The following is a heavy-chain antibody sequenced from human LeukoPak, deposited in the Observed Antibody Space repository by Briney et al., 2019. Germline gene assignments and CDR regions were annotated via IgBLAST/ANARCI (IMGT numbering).Heavy chain of an antibody. CDR1: GGTFSSYT. CDR3: ARSLTAVAGFDY. D-gene: IGHD6-19*01. Sequence: SVKVSFKASGGTFSSYTISWVRQAPGQGLEWMGRIIPILGIANYAQKFQGRVTITADKSTSTAYMELSSLRSEDTAVYYCARSLTAVAGFDYWGQGTLVTVSS. J-gene: IGHJ4*02. V-gene: IGHV1-69*02. CDR2: IIPILGIA.